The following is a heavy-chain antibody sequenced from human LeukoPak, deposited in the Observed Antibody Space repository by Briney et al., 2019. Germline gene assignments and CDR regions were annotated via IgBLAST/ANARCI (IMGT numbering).Heavy chain of an antibody. CDR3: ARGYDAFDI. CDR2: INTNTGNP. CDR1: GYTFTGYY. V-gene: IGHV7-4-1*02. J-gene: IGHJ3*02. Sequence: ASVKVSCKASGYTFTGYYMHWVRQAPGQGLEWMGWINTNTGNPTYAQGFTGRFVFSLDTSVSTAYLQISSLKAEDTAVYYCARGYDAFDIWGQRTMVTVSS.